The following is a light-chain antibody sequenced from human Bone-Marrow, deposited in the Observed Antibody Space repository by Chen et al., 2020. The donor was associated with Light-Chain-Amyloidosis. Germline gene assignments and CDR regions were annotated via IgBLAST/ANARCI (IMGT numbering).Light chain of an antibody. CDR1: QSVSSSY. CDR3: QQYGGSST. V-gene: IGKV3-20*01. Sequence: EIVLTQSPGTLSLSPGERATLSCRASQSVSSSYLAWYQQKPGQAPRLLIYGASIRATGIPDRFSGSGSGTDFTLTISRLEPEDFAVYYCQQYGGSSTFGGGTKVEIE. CDR2: GAS. J-gene: IGKJ4*01.